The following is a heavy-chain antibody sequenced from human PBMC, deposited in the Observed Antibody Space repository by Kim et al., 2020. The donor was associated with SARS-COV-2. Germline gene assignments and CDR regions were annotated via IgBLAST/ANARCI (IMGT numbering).Heavy chain of an antibody. CDR3: TRDLVPGGADY. V-gene: IGHV3-9*01. J-gene: IGHJ4*02. CDR1: GFKFERFA. D-gene: IGHD6-6*01. Sequence: GGSLRLSCEMSGFKFERFAVHWVRQPPGKGLEWVSGLSLDSDRIGYADSVKGRFTVSRDMAKDTLYLQMDSLRIEDTAFYYCTRDLVPGGADYWGQGTLVTVSS. CDR2: LSLDSDRI.